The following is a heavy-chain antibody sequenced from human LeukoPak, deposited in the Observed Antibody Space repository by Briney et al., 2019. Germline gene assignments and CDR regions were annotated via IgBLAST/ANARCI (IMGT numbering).Heavy chain of an antibody. J-gene: IGHJ4*02. CDR3: ARALSSAYVNGWPAGAH. V-gene: IGHV3-23*01. CDR1: GFTFSTYA. D-gene: IGHD3-10*02. Sequence: GGSLRLSCTASGFTFSTYAMSWVRQAPGKGLEWVSVISGGGGRTYYADSVKGRFTISRDDAKSSLYLQMNSLRSEDTAVYYCARALSSAYVNGWPAGAHWGQGTLVTVSS. CDR2: ISGGGGRT.